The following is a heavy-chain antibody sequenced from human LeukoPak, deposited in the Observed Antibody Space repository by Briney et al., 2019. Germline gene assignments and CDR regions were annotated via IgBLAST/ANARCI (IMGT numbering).Heavy chain of an antibody. CDR1: DGSFSGYY. CDR2: INHSGST. D-gene: IGHD3-16*01. J-gene: IGHJ4*02. V-gene: IGHV4-34*01. Sequence: PSETLSLTCAVYDGSFSGYYWSWIRQPPGKGLEWIGVINHSGSTNYNQSLKSRVTISVDTSKNQFSLKLSSVTAADTAVYYCASVWEGGVPDREEYPHYFDYWGQRTLVTVSS. CDR3: ASVWEGGVPDREEYPHYFDY.